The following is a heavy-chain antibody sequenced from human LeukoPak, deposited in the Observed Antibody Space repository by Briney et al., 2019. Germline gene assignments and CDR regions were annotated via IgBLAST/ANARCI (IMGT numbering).Heavy chain of an antibody. J-gene: IGHJ5*02. V-gene: IGHV4-30-4*01. Sequence: PSETLSLTCTVSGGSISSGDYYWSWIRQPPGKGLEWIAYMYYGGSTYYNPSLKSRVTMSADTSKNQLSLKLSSVTAADTAVYYCARLYYYDSRIDPWGQGILVTVSS. CDR1: GGSISSGDYY. D-gene: IGHD3-22*01. CDR2: MYYGGST. CDR3: ARLYYYDSRIDP.